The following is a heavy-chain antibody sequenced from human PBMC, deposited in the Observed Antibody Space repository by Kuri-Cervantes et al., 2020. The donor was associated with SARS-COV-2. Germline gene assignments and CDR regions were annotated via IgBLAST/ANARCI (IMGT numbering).Heavy chain of an antibody. J-gene: IGHJ4*02. V-gene: IGHV4-59*12. D-gene: IGHD3-22*01. CDR2: IYYSGST. Sequence: GSLRLSCTVSGGSISSYYWSWIRQPPGKGLEWIGCIYYSGSTNYNPSLKSRVTISVDTSKNQFSLKLSSVTAADTAVYYCARDLAYDSSGYAFDYWGQGTLVTVSS. CDR3: ARDLAYDSSGYAFDY. CDR1: GGSISSYY.